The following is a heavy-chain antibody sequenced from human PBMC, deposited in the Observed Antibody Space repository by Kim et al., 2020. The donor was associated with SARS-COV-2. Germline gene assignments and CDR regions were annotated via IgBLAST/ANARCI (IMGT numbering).Heavy chain of an antibody. CDR3: ARQEYGSGSYYIMGTFDY. V-gene: IGHV4-39*01. CDR1: GGSISSSSYY. D-gene: IGHD3-10*01. CDR2: IYYSGST. Sequence: SETLSLTCTVSGGSISSSSYYWGWIRQPPGKGLEWIGSIYYSGSTYYNPSLKSRVTISVDTSKNQFSLKLSSVTAADTAVYYCARQEYGSGSYYIMGTFDYWGQGTLVTVSS. J-gene: IGHJ4*02.